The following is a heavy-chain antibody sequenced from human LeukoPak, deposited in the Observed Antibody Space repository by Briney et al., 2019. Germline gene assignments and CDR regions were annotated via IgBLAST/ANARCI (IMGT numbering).Heavy chain of an antibody. CDR2: ISTTGGTT. CDR3: AKNGDRGAYCSGGTCYPYYYYYMDV. CDR1: GFTFSSYA. Sequence: GGSLRLSCAASGFTFSSYAMTWVRQAPGRGLEWVSAISTTGGTTYYADSVRGRFTISRDNSRNTLYLQMNSLRAEDTAIYYCAKNGDRGAYCSGGTCYPYYYYYMDVWGKGNTVTISS. V-gene: IGHV3-23*01. J-gene: IGHJ6*03. D-gene: IGHD2-15*01.